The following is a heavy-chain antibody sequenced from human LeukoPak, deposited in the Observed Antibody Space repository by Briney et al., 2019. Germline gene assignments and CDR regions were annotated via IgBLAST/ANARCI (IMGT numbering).Heavy chain of an antibody. CDR1: GYTFTSYG. J-gene: IGHJ4*02. V-gene: IGHV1-18*01. CDR3: TRQPPYGSGSSGYFDY. D-gene: IGHD3-10*01. CDR2: IRAYNGNT. Sequence: SVKVSCKASGYTFTSYGISLVRQAPGHEYDWMGWIRAYNGNTIYAKKRQGRVTITTDPSTNAAFMEMRSRRSDDTTVNYCTRQPPYGSGSSGYFDYWGQGTLVIVSS.